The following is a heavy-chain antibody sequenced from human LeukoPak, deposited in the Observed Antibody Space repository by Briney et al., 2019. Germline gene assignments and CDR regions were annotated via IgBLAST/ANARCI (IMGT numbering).Heavy chain of an antibody. Sequence: PGGSLSLSCSASGVTFSSYWMSWARQAPGKGLEWVSAITGSGGRTYYADSVKGRFTISRDNSKNTLYLQMNSLRAEDTAIYYCAKEYTGTFSPFPSYFDNWGQGTLVTVSS. J-gene: IGHJ4*02. CDR3: AKEYTGTFSPFPSYFDN. D-gene: IGHD1-26*01. CDR2: ITGSGGRT. V-gene: IGHV3-23*01. CDR1: GVTFSSYW.